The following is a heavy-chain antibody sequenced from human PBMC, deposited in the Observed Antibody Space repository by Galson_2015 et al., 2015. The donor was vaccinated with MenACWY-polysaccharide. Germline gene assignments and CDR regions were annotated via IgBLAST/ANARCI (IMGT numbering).Heavy chain of an antibody. D-gene: IGHD3-22*01. CDR1: GYIFTNYY. CDR2: INPGGGST. J-gene: IGHJ4*02. Sequence: SVKVSCKASGYIFTNYYIHWVRQAPGQGLEWMGIINPGGGSTTYAQNFQGRVTMTRDTSTGTFYMELSSLRSEDTAVYYCARGQYYCDSNAYPAHYWGQGSLVTVSS. CDR3: ARGQYYCDSNAYPAHY. V-gene: IGHV1-46*01.